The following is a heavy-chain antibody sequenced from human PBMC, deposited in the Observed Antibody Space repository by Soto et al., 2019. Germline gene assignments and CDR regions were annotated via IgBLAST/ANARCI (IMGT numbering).Heavy chain of an antibody. CDR2: IIPILGIA. CDR3: ERRDTKAIRYYYYCYGMDV. V-gene: IGHV1-69*02. Sequence: QVQLVQSGAEVKKPGSSVKVSCKASGGTFSSYTISWVRQAPGQGLEWMGRIIPILGIANYAQKFQGRVTITADKSTSTASMELSSLRSEDTAVYYCERRDTKAIRYYYYCYGMDVWGQGTTVTVSS. CDR1: GGTFSSYT. D-gene: IGHD5-18*01. J-gene: IGHJ6*02.